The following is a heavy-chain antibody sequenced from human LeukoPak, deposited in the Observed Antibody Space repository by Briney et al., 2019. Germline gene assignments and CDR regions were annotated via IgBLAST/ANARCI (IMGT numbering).Heavy chain of an antibody. CDR2: ISAYNGNT. CDR1: GYTFTSYG. J-gene: IGHJ4*02. CDR3: ARDGAYYYDSSGYYQFDY. D-gene: IGHD3-22*01. Sequence: ASVEVSCKASGYTFTSYGISWVRQAPGQGLEWMGWISAYNGNTNYAQKLQGRVTMTTDTSTSTAYMELRSLRSDDTAVYYCARDGAYYYDSSGYYQFDYWGQGTLVTVSS. V-gene: IGHV1-18*01.